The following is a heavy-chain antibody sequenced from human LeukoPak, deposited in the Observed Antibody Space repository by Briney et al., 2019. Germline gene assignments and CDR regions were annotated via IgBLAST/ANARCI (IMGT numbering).Heavy chain of an antibody. V-gene: IGHV4-38-2*01. CDR1: GYSISSGYY. CDR2: IYHSGST. Sequence: KPSETLSLTCAVSGYSISSGYYWGWIRQPPGKGLEWIGSIYHSGSTYYNPSLKSRVTISLDTFKNQFSLKLSSVTAADPAVYYCARCDFWSGYYDYWGQGTLVTVSS. J-gene: IGHJ4*02. CDR3: ARCDFWSGYYDY. D-gene: IGHD3-3*01.